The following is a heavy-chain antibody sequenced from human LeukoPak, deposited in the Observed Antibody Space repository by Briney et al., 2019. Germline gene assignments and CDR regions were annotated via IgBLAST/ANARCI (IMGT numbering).Heavy chain of an antibody. Sequence: GRSLRLSCAASGSTFSSYGMHWVRQAPGKRLEWVAVISYDGSNKYYADSVKGRFTMSRDNSKNTLYLQMNSLRAEDTAVYYCVRGSGYLYYYYYGMDVWGQGTTVTVSS. D-gene: IGHD3-3*01. CDR2: ISYDGSNK. CDR3: VRGSGYLYYYYYGMDV. J-gene: IGHJ6*02. V-gene: IGHV3-30*03. CDR1: GSTFSSYG.